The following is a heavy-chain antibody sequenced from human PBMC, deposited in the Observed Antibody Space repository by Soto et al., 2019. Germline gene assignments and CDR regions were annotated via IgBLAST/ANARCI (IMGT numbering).Heavy chain of an antibody. CDR1: GYSFTSYW. CDR3: TRPGPDAFDI. J-gene: IGHJ3*02. V-gene: IGHV5-51*01. CDR2: IYPSDSYT. Sequence: GESLKISWKGSGYSFTSYWIGWLCQIHGSGLEWMGGIYPSDSYTRYSPSFHGQVTSSADKSIRTTYLQWSSLKASDTAIYYCTRPGPDAFDIWGQGTMVTVSS.